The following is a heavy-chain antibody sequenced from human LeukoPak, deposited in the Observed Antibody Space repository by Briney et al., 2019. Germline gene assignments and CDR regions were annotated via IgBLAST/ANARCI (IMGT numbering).Heavy chain of an antibody. CDR3: AYTAMVTTYYYYYMDV. D-gene: IGHD5-18*01. CDR2: MIPIFGTA. J-gene: IGHJ6*03. V-gene: IGHV1-69*05. CDR1: GGTFSSYA. Sequence: ASVKVSCKASGGTFSSYAISWVRQAPGQGLEWMGRMIPIFGTANYAQKFQGRVTITTDESTSTAYMELSSLRSEDTAVYYCAYTAMVTTYYYYYMDVWGKGTTVTVSS.